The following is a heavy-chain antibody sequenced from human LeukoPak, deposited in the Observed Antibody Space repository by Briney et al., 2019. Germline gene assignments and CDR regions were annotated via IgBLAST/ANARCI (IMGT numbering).Heavy chain of an antibody. CDR3: ARESCSSTRCYGAFDY. D-gene: IGHD2-2*01. V-gene: IGHV4-59*01. CDR1: GGSISGYY. Sequence: PSETLSLTCTVSGGSISGYYWSWIRQPPGKGLEWIGYIYYSGNTNYNPSLKSRLTISVDTSKNQFSLKLSSVTAADTAVYYCARESCSSTRCYGAFDYWGQGVLVTVSS. J-gene: IGHJ4*02. CDR2: IYYSGNT.